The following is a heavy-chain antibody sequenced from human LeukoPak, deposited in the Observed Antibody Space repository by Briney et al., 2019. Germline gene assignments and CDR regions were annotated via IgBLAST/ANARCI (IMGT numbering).Heavy chain of an antibody. V-gene: IGHV3-48*01. D-gene: IGHD6-13*01. CDR1: GFTFSSYD. Sequence: GGSLRLSCAASGFTFSSYDMNWVRQAPGKGPEWVSYISSRGTTTYYADSVKGRFTISRDNSKNTLYLQMNSLRAEDTAVYYCAKGAQQQLPKAFDYWGQGTLVTVSS. J-gene: IGHJ4*02. CDR3: AKGAQQQLPKAFDY. CDR2: ISSRGTTT.